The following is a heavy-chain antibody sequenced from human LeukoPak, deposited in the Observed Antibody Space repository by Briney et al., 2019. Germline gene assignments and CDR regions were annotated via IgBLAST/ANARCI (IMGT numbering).Heavy chain of an antibody. J-gene: IGHJ5*02. V-gene: IGHV1-69*04. CDR2: IIPILGIA. CDR3: ARGLRYDFWSGYESNWFDP. CDR1: GGTFSSYA. Sequence: SVKVSCKASGGTFSSYAISWVRQAPGQGLEWMGRIIPILGIANYAQKFQGRVTITADKSTSTAYMELSRLRSDDTAVYYCARGLRYDFWSGYESNWFDPWGQGTLVTVSS. D-gene: IGHD3-3*01.